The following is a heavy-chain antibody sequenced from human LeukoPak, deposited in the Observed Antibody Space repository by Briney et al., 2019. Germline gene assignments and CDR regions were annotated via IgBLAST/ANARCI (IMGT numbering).Heavy chain of an antibody. J-gene: IGHJ4*02. Sequence: ASVTVSCKVSGYTLTELSMHWVRQAPGKGLEWMGGFDPEDGETIYAQKFQGRVTMTEDTSTDTAYMELSSLRSEDTAVYYCATNSQTDRQLSHFYDSSGYRFDYWGQGTLVTVSS. CDR1: GYTLTELS. V-gene: IGHV1-24*01. CDR2: FDPEDGET. D-gene: IGHD3-22*01. CDR3: ATNSQTDRQLSHFYDSSGYRFDY.